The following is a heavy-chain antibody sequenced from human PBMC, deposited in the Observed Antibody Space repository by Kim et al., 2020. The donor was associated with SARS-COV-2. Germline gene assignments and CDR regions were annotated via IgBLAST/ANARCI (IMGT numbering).Heavy chain of an antibody. CDR1: GDSVSSNSAA. CDR3: ARGGRRHYYDSSGLYYYGMDV. CDR2: TYYRSKWYN. D-gene: IGHD3-22*01. J-gene: IGHJ6*02. Sequence: SQTLSLTCAISGDSVSSNSAAWNWIRQSPSRGLEWLGRTYYRSKWYNDYAVSVKSRITINPDTSKNQFSLQLNSVTPEDTAVYYCARGGRRHYYDSSGLYYYGMDVWGQGTTVTVSS. V-gene: IGHV6-1*01.